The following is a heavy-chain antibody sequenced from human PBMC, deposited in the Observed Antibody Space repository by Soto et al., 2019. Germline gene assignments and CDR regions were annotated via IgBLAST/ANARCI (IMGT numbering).Heavy chain of an antibody. V-gene: IGHV3-21*01. CDR2: ISSSSSYI. CDR3: ARNYYDSSGSRGLFDP. Sequence: EVQLVESGGGLVKPGGSLRLSCAASGFTFSSYSMNWVRQAPGKGLEWVSSISSSSSYIYYADSVKGRFTISRDNAKNSLYLQMNSLRAEDTAVYYCARNYYDSSGSRGLFDPWGQGTLVTVSS. J-gene: IGHJ5*02. D-gene: IGHD3-22*01. CDR1: GFTFSSYS.